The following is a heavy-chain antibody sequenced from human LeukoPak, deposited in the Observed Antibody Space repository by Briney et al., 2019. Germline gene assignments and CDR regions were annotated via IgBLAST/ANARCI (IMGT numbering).Heavy chain of an antibody. J-gene: IGHJ4*02. CDR1: GFTVDSNY. CDR3: AKDVGKWESLHFFDY. CDR2: ISGSGAST. D-gene: IGHD1-26*01. V-gene: IGHV3-23*01. Sequence: GGSLRLSCAASGFTVDSNYLSWVRQAPGKGLEWIPGISGSGASTYYADSVTGRFTISRDNSRNTLYLQMNSLRGDDTAVYYCAKDVGKWESLHFFDYWGQGTLVTVSS.